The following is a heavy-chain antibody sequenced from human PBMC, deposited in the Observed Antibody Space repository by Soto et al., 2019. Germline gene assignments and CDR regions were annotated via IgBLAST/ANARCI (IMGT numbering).Heavy chain of an antibody. D-gene: IGHD2-2*01. J-gene: IGHJ6*02. V-gene: IGHV4-30-4*01. CDR1: GGSISSGDYY. CDR2: IYYSGST. Sequence: SETLSLTCTVSGGSISSGDYYWSWIRQPPGKGLEWIGYIYYSGSTYYNPSLKSRVTISVDTSKNQFSLKLSSVTAADTAVYYCAGDPFYCSSTSCSLYYGMDVWGQGTTVTVSS. CDR3: AGDPFYCSSTSCSLYYGMDV.